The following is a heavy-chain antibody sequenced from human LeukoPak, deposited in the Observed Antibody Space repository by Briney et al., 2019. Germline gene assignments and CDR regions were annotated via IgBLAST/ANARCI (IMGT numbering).Heavy chain of an antibody. CDR3: AKDTDPIVVVPAAIDY. Sequence: GGSRRLSCAASGFTFSSYAMSWVRQAPGKELEWVSAISGSGGSTYYADSVKGRFTISRDNSKNTLYLQMNSLRAEDTAVYYCAKDTDPIVVVPAAIDYWGQGTLVTVSS. J-gene: IGHJ4*02. CDR1: GFTFSSYA. CDR2: ISGSGGST. D-gene: IGHD2-2*01. V-gene: IGHV3-23*01.